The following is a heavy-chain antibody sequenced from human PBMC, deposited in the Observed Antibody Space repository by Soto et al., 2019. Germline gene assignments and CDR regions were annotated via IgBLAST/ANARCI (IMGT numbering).Heavy chain of an antibody. CDR3: AKGLAAAGTPLDY. Sequence: GGSLRLSCAASGFTFDDYAMHWVRQAPGKGLEWVSGISWNSGSIGYADSVKGRFTISRDNAKNSLYLQMNSLRAEDTALYYWAKGLAAAGTPLDYWGQGTLVTVSS. D-gene: IGHD6-13*01. CDR2: ISWNSGSI. V-gene: IGHV3-9*01. J-gene: IGHJ4*02. CDR1: GFTFDDYA.